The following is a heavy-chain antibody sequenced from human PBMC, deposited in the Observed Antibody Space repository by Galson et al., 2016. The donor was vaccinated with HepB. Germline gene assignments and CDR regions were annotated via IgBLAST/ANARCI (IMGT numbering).Heavy chain of an antibody. Sequence: SETLSLTCTVSGGSISSTTNYWCWIRQSPGKGLQWIGSLYYSGRTFFYNPSLKSRVTMSVDTSKNQFSLNLTSVTAADTAVYYCARHLGGYMNSYGMDVWGQGTTVTVSS. CDR3: ARHLGGYMNSYGMDV. D-gene: IGHD6-13*01. CDR2: LYYSGRTF. CDR1: GGSISSTTNY. V-gene: IGHV4-39*01. J-gene: IGHJ6*02.